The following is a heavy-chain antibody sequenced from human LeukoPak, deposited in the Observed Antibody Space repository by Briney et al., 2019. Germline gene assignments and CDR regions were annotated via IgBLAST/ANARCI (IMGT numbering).Heavy chain of an antibody. CDR1: GYSISNGYY. V-gene: IGHV4-38-2*02. J-gene: IGHJ4*02. D-gene: IGHD4-17*01. CDR3: AREHPHDYGDL. CDR2: INHSGST. Sequence: SETLSLTCTVSGYSISNGYYWSWIRQPPGKGLEWIGEINHSGSTNYNPSLKSRVTISVDTSKNQFSLKLSSVTAADTAVYYCAREHPHDYGDLWGQGTLVTVSS.